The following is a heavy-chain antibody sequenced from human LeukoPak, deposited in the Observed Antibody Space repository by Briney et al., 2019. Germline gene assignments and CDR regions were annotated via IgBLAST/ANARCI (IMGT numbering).Heavy chain of an antibody. CDR3: ARGPITTRSHFDY. Sequence: ASVKVSCKASGGTFSSYAISWVRQAPGQGLEWMGGIIPIFATANYAQKFQGRVTVTADESTSTAYMELSSLRSEDTAVYYCARGPITTRSHFDYWGQGTLVTVSS. J-gene: IGHJ4*02. V-gene: IGHV1-69*13. D-gene: IGHD3-22*01. CDR1: GGTFSSYA. CDR2: IIPIFATA.